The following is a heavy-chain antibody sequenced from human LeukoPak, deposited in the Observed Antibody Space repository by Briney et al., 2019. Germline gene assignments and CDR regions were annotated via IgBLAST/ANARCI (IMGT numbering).Heavy chain of an antibody. D-gene: IGHD3-22*01. Sequence: GGSLRLSCAASGFIVSSNYMSWVRRAPGKGLEWVSVIYSGSGSYHADSVKGRFTISRDNSKNTVYLQMNSLRVEDTAVYFCTRDPHSSGYFTYWGQGTLVTVSS. V-gene: IGHV3-53*01. J-gene: IGHJ4*02. CDR1: GFIVSSNY. CDR2: IYSGSGS. CDR3: TRDPHSSGYFTY.